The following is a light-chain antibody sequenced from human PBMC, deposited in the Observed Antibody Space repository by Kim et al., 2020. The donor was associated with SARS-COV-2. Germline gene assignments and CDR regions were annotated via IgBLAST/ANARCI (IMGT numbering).Light chain of an antibody. CDR3: QQRSNWLT. Sequence: SFSPGERATLSCRASQSVSSHLAWYQQKPGQAPRLLIYDASNRATGIPARFSGSGSGTDFTLTISSLEPEDFAVYYCQQRSNWLTFGGGTKVDIK. J-gene: IGKJ4*01. CDR1: QSVSSH. CDR2: DAS. V-gene: IGKV3-11*01.